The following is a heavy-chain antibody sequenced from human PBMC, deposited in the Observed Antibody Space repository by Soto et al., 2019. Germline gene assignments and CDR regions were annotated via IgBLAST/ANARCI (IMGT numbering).Heavy chain of an antibody. CDR3: PREARGTRGFDEMDI. CDR2: INPNSGDT. V-gene: IGHV1-2*02. CDR1: GYLFTGYH. J-gene: IGHJ6*02. Sequence: QVHLVQSGAEVKKPGSSVKVSCKASGYLFTGYHIHWVRQAPGRVLAWMGWINPNSGDTEYAQNFQGRITMTRDTSFNSVYMEMSGLMYDDTADYYCPREARGTRGFDEMDIWGQGTTVTVSS. D-gene: IGHD3-9*01.